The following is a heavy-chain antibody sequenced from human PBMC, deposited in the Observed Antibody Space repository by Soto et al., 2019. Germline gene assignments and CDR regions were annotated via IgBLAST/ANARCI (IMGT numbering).Heavy chain of an antibody. V-gene: IGHV3-30*13. J-gene: IGHJ6*02. D-gene: IGHD2-2*01. Sequence: VQLVESGGGLVQPGGSLRLSCTASGFTSFSYYSMNWVRRAPGKGLEWVGIISFDGSSKYYADWLKGRIVISRDNSKDSLYLQMDTLRPDDTAIYYCARDTVTSLTPYQGFYYYGMDVWGQGTTVTVSS. CDR1: GFTSFSYYS. CDR3: ARDTVTSLTPYQGFYYYGMDV. CDR2: ISFDGSSK.